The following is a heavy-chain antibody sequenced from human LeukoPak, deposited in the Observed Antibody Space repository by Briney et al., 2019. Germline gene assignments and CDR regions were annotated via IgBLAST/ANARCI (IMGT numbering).Heavy chain of an antibody. CDR1: GDSISSSSSY. J-gene: IGHJ4*02. V-gene: IGHV4-39*07. D-gene: IGHD3-10*01. CDR3: ARENYYGSGSYYNAYYFDY. CDR2: IYYSGST. Sequence: SETLSLTCTVSGDSISSSSSYWGWIRQPPGEGLEWIGSIYYSGSTYYNPSLKSRVTISVDTSKNQFSLKLSSVTAADTAVYYCARENYYGSGSYYNAYYFDYWGQGTLVTVSS.